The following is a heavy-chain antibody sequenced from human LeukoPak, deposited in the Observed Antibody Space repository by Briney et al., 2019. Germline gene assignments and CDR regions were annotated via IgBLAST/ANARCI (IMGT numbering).Heavy chain of an antibody. J-gene: IGHJ4*02. Sequence: ASVKVSCKASGYTFTGYYMHWVRQAPGQGLEWMGWINPNSGGTNYAQKFQGRVTMTRDTSISTAYMELSRLRSDDTAVYYCARGSGSYYFPNFDYWGQGTLVTVSS. CDR3: ARGSGSYYFPNFDY. D-gene: IGHD3-10*01. V-gene: IGHV1-2*02. CDR1: GYTFTGYY. CDR2: INPNSGGT.